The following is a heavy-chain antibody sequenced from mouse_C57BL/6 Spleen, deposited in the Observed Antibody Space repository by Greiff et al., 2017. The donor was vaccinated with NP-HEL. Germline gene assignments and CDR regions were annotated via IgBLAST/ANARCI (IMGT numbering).Heavy chain of an antibody. D-gene: IGHD1-1*01. CDR1: GFNIKDYY. CDR2: IDPEDGET. J-gene: IGHJ1*03. Sequence: EVQLQESGAELVKPGASVKLSCTASGFNIKDYYMPWVKQRTEQGLEWIGRIDPEDGETKYAPKFQCKATITADTSSKTDYLQLSILSSEDTAVYYCARNYYGSSYSYWYFEVWGTGTTVTVSS. V-gene: IGHV14-2*01. CDR3: ARNYYGSSYSYWYFEV.